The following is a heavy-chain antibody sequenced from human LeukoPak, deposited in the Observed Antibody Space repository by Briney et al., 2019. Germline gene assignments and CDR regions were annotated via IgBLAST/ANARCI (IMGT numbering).Heavy chain of an antibody. Sequence: GGSLRLSCAASGFTFSSYGMHWVRQAPGKGLEWVAVIWYDGSNKYYADSVKGRFTISRDNSKNTLYLQMNSLRAEDTAVYYCAGDPPWGMAFDYWGQGTLVTVSS. V-gene: IGHV3-33*01. CDR3: AGDPPWGMAFDY. J-gene: IGHJ4*02. CDR2: IWYDGSNK. D-gene: IGHD2-8*02. CDR1: GFTFSSYG.